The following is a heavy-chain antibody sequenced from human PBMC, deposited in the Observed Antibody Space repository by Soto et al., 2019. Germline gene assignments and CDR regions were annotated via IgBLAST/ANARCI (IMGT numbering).Heavy chain of an antibody. J-gene: IGHJ4*01. Sequence: GGSLRLSCAASGFTFSNYAMGWVRQAPGKGLEWVSGISGGGTNTYHADSVEGRFAISRDNSKNTLYLQMNSLRAEDTAIYYCAKDLKGDNSCRALCDFDYWGHGTLVTVSS. CDR1: GFTFSNYA. CDR3: AKDLKGDNSCRALCDFDY. CDR2: ISGGGTNT. V-gene: IGHV3-23*01. D-gene: IGHD3-22*01.